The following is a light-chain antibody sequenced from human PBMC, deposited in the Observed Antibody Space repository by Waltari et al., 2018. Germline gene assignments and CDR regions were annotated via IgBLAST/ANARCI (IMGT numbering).Light chain of an antibody. CDR2: NND. CDR1: YSNVGNDN. Sequence: QSVLTQPPSASATPGQRVTISCSGSYSNVGNDNVYWYQQLPGTAPRLLIYNNDVRPSGVSDGFSGSKSGTSAFLAISGLRSEDEADYYCAAWDGSLSGYVFGIGTKVTVL. V-gene: IGLV1-47*01. J-gene: IGLJ1*01. CDR3: AAWDGSLSGYV.